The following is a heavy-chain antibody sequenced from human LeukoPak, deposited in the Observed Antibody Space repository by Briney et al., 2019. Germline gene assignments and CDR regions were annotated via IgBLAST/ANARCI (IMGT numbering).Heavy chain of an antibody. CDR1: GGTFSSYT. CDR2: IIPILGIA. CDR3: ARDASIAVAGTPFRYLDY. Sequence: ASVKVSCKASGGTFSSYTISWVRQAPGQGLEWMGRIIPILGIANYAQKFQGGVTITADKSTSTAYMELSSLRSEDTAVYYRARDASIAVAGTPFRYLDYWGQGTLVTVSS. J-gene: IGHJ4*02. D-gene: IGHD6-19*01. V-gene: IGHV1-69*04.